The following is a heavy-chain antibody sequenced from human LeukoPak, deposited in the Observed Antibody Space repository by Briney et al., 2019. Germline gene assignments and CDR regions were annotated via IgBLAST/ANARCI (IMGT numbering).Heavy chain of an antibody. Sequence: PGGSLRLSCAASGFTFSDYYMSWIRQAPGKGLEWVSYISSSGSTIYYADSVKGRFTISRDNAKNSLYLQMNSLRAEDTAVYYCVYSNYVPYYFDYWGQGTLVTVSS. D-gene: IGHD4-11*01. V-gene: IGHV3-11*04. CDR1: GFTFSDYY. CDR3: VYSNYVPYYFDY. CDR2: ISSSGSTI. J-gene: IGHJ4*02.